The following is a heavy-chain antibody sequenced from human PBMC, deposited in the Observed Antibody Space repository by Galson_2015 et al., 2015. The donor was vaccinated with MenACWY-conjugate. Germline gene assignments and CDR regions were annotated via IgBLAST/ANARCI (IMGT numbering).Heavy chain of an antibody. J-gene: IGHJ4*02. V-gene: IGHV1-69-2*01. CDR3: ATGGANAVTTVSIHY. Sequence: VKVSCKASGYTFMDYYIHWVQQAPGKGLEWMGLVDPEAADTTYAERFQGRVTISADTSTDTAYLELSSLRSEDTGVYYCATGGANAVTTVSIHYWGQGTPVTVSS. CDR2: VDPEAADT. D-gene: IGHD4-17*01. CDR1: GYTFMDYY.